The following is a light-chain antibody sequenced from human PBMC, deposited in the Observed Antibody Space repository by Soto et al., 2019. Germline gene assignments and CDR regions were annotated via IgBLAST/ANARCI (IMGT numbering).Light chain of an antibody. CDR1: QTISSS. CDR2: KAS. CDR3: QHYKSYSEA. J-gene: IGKJ1*01. V-gene: IGKV1-5*03. Sequence: IQGTQSPSTLSGSVGDRVTITCRASQTISSSLSLYQKKPGKAPNLLIYKASTLKSGAPSRFSGSGSGTEFTLTISSLQADDVATYYCQHYKSYSEAFGQGTKVDIK.